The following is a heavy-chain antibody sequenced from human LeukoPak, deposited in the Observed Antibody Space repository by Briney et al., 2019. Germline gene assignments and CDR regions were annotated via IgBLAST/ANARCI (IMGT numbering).Heavy chain of an antibody. CDR1: GFTFSGSA. V-gene: IGHV3-73*01. CDR2: IRSKANSYAT. Sequence: PGGSLRLSCAASGFTFSGSAMHWVRQASGKGLEWVGRIRSKANSYATAYAASVKGRFTISRDDSKNTAYLQMNSLRAEDTAVYYCAKDGDYGDYFRVFDPWGQGTLVTVSS. CDR3: AKDGDYGDYFRVFDP. D-gene: IGHD4-17*01. J-gene: IGHJ5*02.